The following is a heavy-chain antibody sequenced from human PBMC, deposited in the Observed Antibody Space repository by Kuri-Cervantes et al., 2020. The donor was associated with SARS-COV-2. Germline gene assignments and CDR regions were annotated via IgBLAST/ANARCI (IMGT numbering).Heavy chain of an antibody. CDR3: ASFYSSSWYVFDY. D-gene: IGHD6-13*01. Sequence: SVKVSCKVSGYTLTELSMHWVRQAPGKGLEWMGGIIPIFGTANYAQKFQGRVTITTDESTSTAYMELSSLRSEDAAVYYCASFYSSSWYVFDYWGQGTLVTVSS. CDR1: GYTLTELS. V-gene: IGHV1-69*05. J-gene: IGHJ4*02. CDR2: IIPIFGTA.